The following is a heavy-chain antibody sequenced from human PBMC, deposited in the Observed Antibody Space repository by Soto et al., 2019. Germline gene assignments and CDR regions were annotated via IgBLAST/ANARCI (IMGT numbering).Heavy chain of an antibody. Sequence: ASVKVSCKASGYTFTSYGISWVRQAPGQGLKWMGWISAYNGNTNYAQKLQGRVTMTTDTSTSTAYMELRSLRSDDTAVYYCARPATKRITIFGVVKGTSYYYMDVWGKGTTVTVSS. D-gene: IGHD3-3*01. V-gene: IGHV1-18*01. CDR3: ARPATKRITIFGVVKGTSYYYMDV. CDR2: ISAYNGNT. CDR1: GYTFTSYG. J-gene: IGHJ6*03.